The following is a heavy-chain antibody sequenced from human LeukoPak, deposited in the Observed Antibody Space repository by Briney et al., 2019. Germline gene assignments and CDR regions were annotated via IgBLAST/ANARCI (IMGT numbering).Heavy chain of an antibody. Sequence: PSETLSLTCTVSGGSISSSSYYWGWIRQPPGKGLGWIGSIYYSGSTYYNPSLKSRVTISVDTSKNQFSLKLSSVTAADTAVYYCAREVMDDAFDIWGQGTMVTVSS. CDR1: GGSISSSSYY. V-gene: IGHV4-39*07. D-gene: IGHD3-16*01. CDR2: IYYSGST. CDR3: AREVMDDAFDI. J-gene: IGHJ3*02.